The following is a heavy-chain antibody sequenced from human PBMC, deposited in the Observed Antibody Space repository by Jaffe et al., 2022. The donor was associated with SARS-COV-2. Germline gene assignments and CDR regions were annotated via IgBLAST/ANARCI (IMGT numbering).Heavy chain of an antibody. CDR3: ARDSNYYYDSSALGVFDY. CDR2: IYTSGST. V-gene: IGHV4-61*02. D-gene: IGHD3-22*01. Sequence: QVQLQESGPGLVKPSQTLSLTCTVSGGSISSGSYYWSWIRQPAGKGLEWIGRIYTSGSTNYNPSLKSRVTISVDTSKNQFSLKLSSVTAADTAVYYCARDSNYYYDSSALGVFDYWGQGTLVTVSS. CDR1: GGSISSGSYY. J-gene: IGHJ4*02.